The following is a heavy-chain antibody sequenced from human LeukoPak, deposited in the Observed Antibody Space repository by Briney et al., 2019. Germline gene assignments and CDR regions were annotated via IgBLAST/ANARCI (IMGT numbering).Heavy chain of an antibody. CDR2: ISGSGGST. CDR3: AKDYYYDSSGYYDY. D-gene: IGHD3-22*01. CDR1: GFTFSSYA. Sequence: GGSLRLSCAASGFTFSSYAMSWVRQAPGKGLEWVSAISGSGGSTYYADSVKGRFTISRDNSKDTLYLQMNSLRAEDTAVYYCAKDYYYDSSGYYDYWGQGTLVTVSS. V-gene: IGHV3-23*01. J-gene: IGHJ4*02.